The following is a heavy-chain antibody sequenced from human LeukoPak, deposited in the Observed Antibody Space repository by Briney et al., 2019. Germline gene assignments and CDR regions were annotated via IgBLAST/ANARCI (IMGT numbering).Heavy chain of an antibody. CDR1: GFTFSRDS. D-gene: IGHD3-10*01. Sequence: PGGSLRLSCAASGFTFSRDSMNWVRQAPGKGLEWVGHIKSKTGGGTTDYAAPVKGRFTISRDDSKNTLFLQMNSLKTEDTAVYYCTLPWGSGSYYDYWGQGTLVTVSS. CDR3: TLPWGSGSYYDY. CDR2: IKSKTGGGTT. J-gene: IGHJ4*02. V-gene: IGHV3-15*01.